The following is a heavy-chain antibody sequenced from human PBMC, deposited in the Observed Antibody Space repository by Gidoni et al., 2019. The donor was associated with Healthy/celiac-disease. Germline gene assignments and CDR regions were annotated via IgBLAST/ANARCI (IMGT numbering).Heavy chain of an antibody. J-gene: IGHJ4*02. V-gene: IGHV4-59*01. D-gene: IGHD6-19*01. CDR2: IHYSGST. CDR1: GGSISSYY. Sequence: QVQLQESGPGLVKHSETPSLPCTASGGSISSYYWSWIRQPPGKGLEWIGYIHYSGSTNYNPSLKSRVTISVDTSKNQFSLKLSSVTAADTAVYYCARSLGDWLVHLLGYWGQGTLVTVSS. CDR3: ARSLGDWLVHLLGY.